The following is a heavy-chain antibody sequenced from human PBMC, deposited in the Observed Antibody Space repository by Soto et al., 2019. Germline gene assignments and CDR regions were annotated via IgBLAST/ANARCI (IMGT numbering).Heavy chain of an antibody. CDR2: IYYSGST. CDR1: GGSVSSGGYY. V-gene: IGHV4-61*08. J-gene: IGHJ4*02. Sequence: QVQLQESGPGLVKPSETLSLTCTVSGGSVSSGGYYWSWIRQPPGKGLEWIGYIYYSGSTNYNPSLKSRVTISVDTSKNQFSLKLSSVTAADTAVYYCATVEGSYYTTSRLNFDYWGQGTLVTVSS. CDR3: ATVEGSYYTTSRLNFDY. D-gene: IGHD1-26*01.